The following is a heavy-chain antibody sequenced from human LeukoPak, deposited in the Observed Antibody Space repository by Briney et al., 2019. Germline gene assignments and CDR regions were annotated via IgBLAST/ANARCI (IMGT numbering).Heavy chain of an antibody. CDR3: ARGPRITMIVVVIEDAFDI. Sequence: GASVKVSCKASGYTFSSYGISWVRQAPGQGLEWMGWISAYNGNTNYAQKLQGRVTMTTDTSTSTAYMELRSLRSDDTAVYYCARGPRITMIVVVIEDAFDIWGQGTMVTVSS. J-gene: IGHJ3*02. D-gene: IGHD3-22*01. CDR1: GYTFSSYG. CDR2: ISAYNGNT. V-gene: IGHV1-18*01.